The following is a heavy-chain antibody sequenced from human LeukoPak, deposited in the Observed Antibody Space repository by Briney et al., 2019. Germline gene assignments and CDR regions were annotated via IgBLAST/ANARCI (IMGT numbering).Heavy chain of an antibody. Sequence: GGSLRLSCAASGFTFSSYSIHWVRQAPGKGLEWVAVVSYDGSSENYADSVKGRFTISRDNSKNTLYLQMNSLRAEDTAVYYCARTGGSYNTDYYYGMDVWGQGTTVTVSS. D-gene: IGHD1-26*01. CDR3: ARTGGSYNTDYYYGMDV. J-gene: IGHJ6*02. CDR2: VSYDGSSE. CDR1: GFTFSSYS. V-gene: IGHV3-30-3*01.